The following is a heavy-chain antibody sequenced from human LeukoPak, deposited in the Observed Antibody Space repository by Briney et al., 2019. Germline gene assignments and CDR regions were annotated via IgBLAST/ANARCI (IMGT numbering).Heavy chain of an antibody. Sequence: SVKVSCKASGGTFSSYAISWVRQAPGQGLEWMGGIIPIFGTANYAQKFQGRATITTDESTSTAYMELSSLRSEDTAVYYCAKDGESVTMVRGVITLGYYYYGMDVWGQGTTVTVSS. J-gene: IGHJ6*02. D-gene: IGHD3-10*01. CDR3: AKDGESVTMVRGVITLGYYYYGMDV. V-gene: IGHV1-69*05. CDR1: GGTFSSYA. CDR2: IIPIFGTA.